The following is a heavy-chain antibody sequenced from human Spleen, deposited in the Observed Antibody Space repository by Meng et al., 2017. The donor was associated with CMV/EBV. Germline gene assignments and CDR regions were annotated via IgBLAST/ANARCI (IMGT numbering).Heavy chain of an antibody. CDR1: KTTFQYYA. J-gene: IGHJ6*02. CDR2: IPYDGNKI. CDR3: ARDAGLIRPPTRLRGGMDV. Sequence: GESLKISCVASKTTFQYYAIHWVRQAPAKGLEWVAVIPYDGNKIYYADSVKGRCTISRDNSRNTINLQMDSLRAEDTAVYYCARDAGLIRPPTRLRGGMDVWGQGTTVTVSS. V-gene: IGHV3-30*04. D-gene: IGHD2-8*01.